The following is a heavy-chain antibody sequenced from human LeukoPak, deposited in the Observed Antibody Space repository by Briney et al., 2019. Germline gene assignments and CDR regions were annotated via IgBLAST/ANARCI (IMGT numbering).Heavy chain of an antibody. CDR2: VSLTGET. CDR1: GRSMSSTKW. CDR3: SRESGAFCPFGY. Sequence: EPAETLSLTCGLSGRSMSSTKWWSWVLQPPGQRLEWVGEVSLTGETNYNPTLNGRVTMSVAGPRNQLSLTLISVTAADTAIYYCSRESGAFCPFGYWGQRTLVIVPT. V-gene: IGHV4-4*02. D-gene: IGHD1-26*01. J-gene: IGHJ4*02.